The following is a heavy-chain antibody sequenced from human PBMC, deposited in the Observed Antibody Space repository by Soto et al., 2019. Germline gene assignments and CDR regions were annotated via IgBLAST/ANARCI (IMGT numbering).Heavy chain of an antibody. CDR1: GGSISSSNW. V-gene: IGHV4-4*02. CDR3: ARDGFRYGEGWFDP. D-gene: IGHD4-17*01. Sequence: PSETLSLTCAVSGGSISSSNWWSWVRQPPGKGLEWIGEIYHSGSTNYNPSLKSRVTISVDKSKNQFSLKLSSVTAADTAVYYCARDGFRYGEGWFDPWGQGTLVTVSS. CDR2: IYHSGST. J-gene: IGHJ5*02.